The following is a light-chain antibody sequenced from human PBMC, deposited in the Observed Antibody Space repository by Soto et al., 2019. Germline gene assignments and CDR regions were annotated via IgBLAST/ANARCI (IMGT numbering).Light chain of an antibody. J-gene: IGKJ2*01. CDR2: LVS. Sequence: DIVMTQSPLTLPVTPGEPASISCRSSQTLLQSDGINYLDWYVQKPGQSPQLLFSLVSQRAPGVPDRFSGSGSGTDFTLTINRVEAEDVGVYYCLQGLQTPYTFGQGTKLEVK. V-gene: IGKV2-28*01. CDR3: LQGLQTPYT. CDR1: QTLLQSDGINY.